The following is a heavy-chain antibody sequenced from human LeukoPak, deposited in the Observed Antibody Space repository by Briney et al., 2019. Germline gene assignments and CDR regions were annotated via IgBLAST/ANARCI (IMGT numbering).Heavy chain of an antibody. D-gene: IGHD3-3*01. J-gene: IGHJ5*02. Sequence: SETLSLTCTVSGGSISSSSYYWGWIRQSPGKGLEWIGSIYYSGNTYFNPSLQSRVTMSVDTSKNHFSLKLSSVTAADTAVYYCARWKEDFWSGYSWFDPWGQGTLVTVSS. V-gene: IGHV4-39*02. CDR3: ARWKEDFWSGYSWFDP. CDR1: GGSISSSSYY. CDR2: IYYSGNT.